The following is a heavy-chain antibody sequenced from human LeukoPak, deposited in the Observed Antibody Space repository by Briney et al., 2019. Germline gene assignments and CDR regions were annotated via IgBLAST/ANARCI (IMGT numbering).Heavy chain of an antibody. J-gene: IGHJ4*02. V-gene: IGHV3-48*03. D-gene: IGHD2-2*01. CDR1: GFTFSSYE. CDR3: VRDAVMSPEVLLTAWDYFDC. CDR2: ISGSGRTI. Sequence: GGSLRLSCAASGFTFSSYEMNWVRQAPGKVLEWVSYISGSGRTIDYADSVKGRFTISRDNTKNSVYLQMNSLRAEDTAIYFCVRDAVMSPEVLLTAWDYFDCWGQGTLVTVSS.